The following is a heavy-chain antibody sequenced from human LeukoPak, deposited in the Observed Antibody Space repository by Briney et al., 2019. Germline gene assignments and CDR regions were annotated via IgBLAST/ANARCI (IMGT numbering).Heavy chain of an antibody. V-gene: IGHV1-18*01. CDR2: ISAYNGNT. J-gene: IGHJ4*02. D-gene: IGHD2-2*01. Sequence: ASVKVSCKASGYTFTSYGISWVRQAPGQGLEWMGWISAYNGNTNYAQKLQGRVTMTTDTSTSTAYMELRSLRSDDTAVYYRAREGCSSTSCYFLDYWGQGTLVTVSS. CDR1: GYTFTSYG. CDR3: AREGCSSTSCYFLDY.